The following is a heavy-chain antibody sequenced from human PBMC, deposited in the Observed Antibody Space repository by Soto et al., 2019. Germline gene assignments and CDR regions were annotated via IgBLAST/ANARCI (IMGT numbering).Heavy chain of an antibody. Sequence: PVGSLRLSCAASGFTFSSYGMHWVRQAPGKGLEWVAVIWYDGSNKYYADSVKGRFTISRDNSKNTLYLQMNSLRAEDTAVYYCAREVEIGDYYDSSGYYQALDYWGQGTLVTVSS. CDR2: IWYDGSNK. V-gene: IGHV3-33*01. J-gene: IGHJ4*02. D-gene: IGHD3-22*01. CDR1: GFTFSSYG. CDR3: AREVEIGDYYDSSGYYQALDY.